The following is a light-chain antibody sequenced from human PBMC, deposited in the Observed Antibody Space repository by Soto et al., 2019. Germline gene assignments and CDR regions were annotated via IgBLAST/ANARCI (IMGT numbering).Light chain of an antibody. CDR1: QSVSSY. V-gene: IGKV3-11*01. Sequence: EIVLTQSPATLSLSPGERATLSGRASQSVSSYLAWYQQKPGQAPRLLIYDASNRATGIPARFSGSGSGTDLTLTISSLEPEDFAVYYCQQRSNWPYTFGQGTKLEIK. J-gene: IGKJ2*01. CDR2: DAS. CDR3: QQRSNWPYT.